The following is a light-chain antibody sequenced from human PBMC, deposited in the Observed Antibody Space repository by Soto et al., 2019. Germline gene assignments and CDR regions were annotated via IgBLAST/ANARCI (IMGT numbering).Light chain of an antibody. V-gene: IGKV1-39*01. Sequence: DIQMTQSPSSLSASVGDGVTITCRASQSISSFLTWYQQKAGKAPKLLIYAASSLQSGVPSRFSGSGSGTDFTLTISSLQPEDVATYYCQKYNSAPTFGQGTRLEI. CDR3: QKYNSAPT. J-gene: IGKJ5*01. CDR1: QSISSF. CDR2: AAS.